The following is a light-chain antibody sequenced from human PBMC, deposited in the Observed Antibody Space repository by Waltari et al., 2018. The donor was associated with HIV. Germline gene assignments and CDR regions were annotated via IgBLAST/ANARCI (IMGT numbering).Light chain of an antibody. CDR2: GSS. V-gene: IGLV1-40*01. Sequence: QSVLTQPPSVSGAPGQRVTISCTGNSSNIGAGYDVHWYQQRPGTAPKLLIYGSSNRPSGVPDRFSGSKSGTSASRAITGLQAEDEADDYCQSYDSSLSDVVFGGGTKLSVL. J-gene: IGLJ2*01. CDR3: QSYDSSLSDVV. CDR1: SSNIGAGYD.